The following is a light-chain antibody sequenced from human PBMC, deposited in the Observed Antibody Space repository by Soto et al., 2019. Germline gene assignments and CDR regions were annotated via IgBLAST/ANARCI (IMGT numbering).Light chain of an antibody. CDR2: GNR. CDR1: TSNLGAGYD. CDR3: QAYDYSLTASV. Sequence: QSVLTQPPSVSGAPGQRVTLSCTGKTSNLGAGYDVHWYQQLPGAAPKLVIFGNRNQPSGVPERFSGSKSGTSASLSITGLQAEDEADYYCQAYDYSLTASVFGGGTKLTVL. V-gene: IGLV1-40*01. J-gene: IGLJ3*02.